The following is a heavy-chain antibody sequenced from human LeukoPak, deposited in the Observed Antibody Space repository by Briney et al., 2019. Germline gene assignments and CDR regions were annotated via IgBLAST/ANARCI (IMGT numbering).Heavy chain of an antibody. V-gene: IGHV3-74*01. CDR1: GFTFSSYW. D-gene: IGHD1-26*01. CDR2: ISSDGSIT. J-gene: IGHJ4*02. CDR3: ARGSYFFDY. Sequence: KTGGSLRLSCAASGFTFSSYWMHWVRRAPGRGLVGVSRISSDGSITSYADSVKGRFTISRDNAKNTLYLQMNSLRAEDTAVYYSARGSYFFDYWGQGTLVTVSS.